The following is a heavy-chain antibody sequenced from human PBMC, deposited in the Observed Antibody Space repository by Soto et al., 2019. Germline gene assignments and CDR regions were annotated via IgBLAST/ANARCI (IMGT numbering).Heavy chain of an antibody. V-gene: IGHV1-18*01. J-gene: IGHJ4*02. CDR3: ARDLAAGTCDY. Sequence: QVQLVQSGAEVKKPGASVKVSCKASGYTFTSYGISWVRQAPGQGLEWMGWISAYNGNTNYAQKRQGRFTXTXYTSTSTAYMELRSLRSDDTAVYYCARDLAAGTCDYWGQGTLVTVSS. D-gene: IGHD6-13*01. CDR1: GYTFTSYG. CDR2: ISAYNGNT.